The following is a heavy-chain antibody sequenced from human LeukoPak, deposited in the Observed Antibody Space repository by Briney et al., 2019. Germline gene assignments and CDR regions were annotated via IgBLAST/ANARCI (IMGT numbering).Heavy chain of an antibody. CDR2: IYYSGST. CDR1: GGSISSSSYY. CDR3: ARRLAGTEDY. V-gene: IGHV4-39*01. Sequence: PSETLSPTCTVSGGSISSSSYYWGWIRQPPGKGLEWIGSIYYSGSTYYNPSLKSRVTISVDTSKNQFSLKLSSVTAADTAVYYCARRLAGTEDYWGLGTLVTVSS. D-gene: IGHD6-13*01. J-gene: IGHJ4*02.